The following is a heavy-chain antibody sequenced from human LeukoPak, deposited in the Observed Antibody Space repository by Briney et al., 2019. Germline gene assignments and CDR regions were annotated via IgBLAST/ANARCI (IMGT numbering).Heavy chain of an antibody. CDR2: IYPHDSDT. D-gene: IGHD2-2*01. CDR1: GYSFSTDW. Sequence: GESLKISCKGSGYSFSTDWVAWVRQMPGKGLEWMGIIYPHDSDTRYSPSFQGQITISADKSINTAYLQWSSLKTSDTAVYYCARLEAPAALYSLDSWGQGTLVTVTS. CDR3: ARLEAPAALYSLDS. J-gene: IGHJ4*02. V-gene: IGHV5-51*01.